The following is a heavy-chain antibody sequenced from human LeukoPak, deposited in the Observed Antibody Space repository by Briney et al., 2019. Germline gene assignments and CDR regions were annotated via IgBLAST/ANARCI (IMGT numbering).Heavy chain of an antibody. D-gene: IGHD3-22*01. V-gene: IGHV1-18*01. Sequence: ASVKLSCKASGYTFTSYGISWVRQAPGQGLEWMGWISAYNGNTNYAQKLQGRVTMTTDTSTSTAYMELRSLRSDDTAVYYCARGPLYYYDSSGYYYWGQGTLVTVSS. CDR3: ARGPLYYYDSSGYYY. CDR1: GYTFTSYG. J-gene: IGHJ4*02. CDR2: ISAYNGNT.